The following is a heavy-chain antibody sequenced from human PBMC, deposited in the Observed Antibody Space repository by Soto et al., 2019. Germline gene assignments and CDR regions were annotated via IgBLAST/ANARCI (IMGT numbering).Heavy chain of an antibody. D-gene: IGHD2-15*01. Sequence: ASVKVSCKASGYTFTSYYMHWVRQAPGQGLEWMGIINPSGGSTSYAQKFQGRVTMTRDTSTSTVYMELSSLRSEDTAVYYCARDASIGYCSGGSCPDLDGMDVWGQGTTVTVSS. V-gene: IGHV1-46*01. J-gene: IGHJ6*02. CDR2: INPSGGST. CDR1: GYTFTSYY. CDR3: ARDASIGYCSGGSCPDLDGMDV.